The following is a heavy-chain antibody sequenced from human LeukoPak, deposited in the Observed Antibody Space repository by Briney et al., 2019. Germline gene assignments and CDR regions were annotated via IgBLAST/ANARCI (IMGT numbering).Heavy chain of an antibody. D-gene: IGHD5-18*01. Sequence: ASVKVSCKASGGTFISYAISWVRQAHGQGQEWRGGIIPIFGTAKYAKKFQGRGTITADENKRKDYMEMSSLRSEDTAVYYCARGLPTGYSYGWAFDYWGQGTLVTVSS. CDR3: ARGLPTGYSYGWAFDY. V-gene: IGHV1-69*13. CDR1: GGTFISYA. J-gene: IGHJ4*02. CDR2: IIPIFGTA.